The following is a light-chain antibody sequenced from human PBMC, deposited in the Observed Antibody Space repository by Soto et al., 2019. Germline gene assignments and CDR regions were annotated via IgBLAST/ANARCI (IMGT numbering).Light chain of an antibody. CDR3: SSHAGANYPFV. CDR1: SSDVGAYNS. J-gene: IGLJ1*01. V-gene: IGLV2-8*01. CDR2: EVN. Sequence: QSALTQPPSASGSPGQSVAISCTGTSSDVGAYNSVSWYQQHPGKAPKLLISEVNKRPSGVPGRFSGSKSGNTASLTVSGLQADDEADYYCSSHAGANYPFVFGTGTKLTVL.